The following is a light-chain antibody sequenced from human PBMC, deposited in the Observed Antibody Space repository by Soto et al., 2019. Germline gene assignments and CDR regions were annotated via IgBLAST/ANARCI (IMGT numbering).Light chain of an antibody. J-gene: IGKJ1*01. V-gene: IGKV1-5*01. CDR3: QQYNSYRT. CDR2: DAS. Sequence: DIQMTQSPSTLSASVGDRVTITCRASQSISSWLAWYQQKPGEAPKLLIYDASSLESGVPSRFSGSGSGTEFTLTISSLQPDDFATYYCQQYNSYRTVGQGTKVDIK. CDR1: QSISSW.